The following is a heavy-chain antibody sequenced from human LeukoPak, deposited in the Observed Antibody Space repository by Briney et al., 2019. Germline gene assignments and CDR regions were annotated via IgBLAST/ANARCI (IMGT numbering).Heavy chain of an antibody. Sequence: GGSLRLSCAASGFTFSSYSMNWVRQAPGKGLEWVSSISSSSSYIYYADSVKGRFTISRDNAKNSLYLQMNSLRAEDTAVYYCAREGPFGVPAANRRFDYWGQGTLVTVSS. CDR3: AREGPFGVPAANRRFDY. J-gene: IGHJ4*02. V-gene: IGHV3-21*01. CDR1: GFTFSSYS. D-gene: IGHD2-2*01. CDR2: ISSSSSYI.